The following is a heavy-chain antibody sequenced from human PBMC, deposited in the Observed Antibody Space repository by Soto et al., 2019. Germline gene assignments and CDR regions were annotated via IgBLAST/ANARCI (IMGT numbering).Heavy chain of an antibody. D-gene: IGHD3-22*01. CDR1: GYTFTSYY. CDR3: ARDRTGDYYDSSGYPMGGMDV. J-gene: IGHJ6*02. Sequence: ASVKVSCKASGYTFTSYYMHWVRQAPGQGLEWMGIINPSGGSTSYAQKFQGRVTMTRDTSTSTVYMELSSLRSEDTAVYYCARDRTGDYYDSSGYPMGGMDVWGQGTTVTVS. CDR2: INPSGGST. V-gene: IGHV1-46*01.